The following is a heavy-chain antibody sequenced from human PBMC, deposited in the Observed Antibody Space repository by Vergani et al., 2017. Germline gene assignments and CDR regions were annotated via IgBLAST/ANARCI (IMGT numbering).Heavy chain of an antibody. J-gene: IGHJ2*01. CDR1: GFTFDDYA. CDR3: AKDSWSRVVHYWYFDL. V-gene: IGHV3-9*01. Sequence: EVQLVESGGGLVQPGRSLRLSCAASGFTFDDYAMHWVRQAPGQGLEWVSGISWNSGSIGDADSVKGRFTISRDNAKNSLYLQMNSLRAEDTALYYCAKDSWSRVVHYWYFDLWGRGTLVTVSS. D-gene: IGHD2-2*01. CDR2: ISWNSGSI.